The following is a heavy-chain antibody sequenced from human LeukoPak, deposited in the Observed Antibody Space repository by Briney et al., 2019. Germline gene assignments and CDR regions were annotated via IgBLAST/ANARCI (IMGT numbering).Heavy chain of an antibody. Sequence: GGSLRLSCAASGFTFSSYAMSWVRQAPGKGLEWVSAISGSGGSTYYADSVKGRFTISRDNSKNTLYLQLNSLSAEDTAAYYCAPIPEWLPPCGQGTLVTVYS. CDR1: GFTFSSYA. CDR2: ISGSGGST. D-gene: IGHD3-3*01. J-gene: IGHJ5*02. V-gene: IGHV3-23*01. CDR3: APIPEWLPP.